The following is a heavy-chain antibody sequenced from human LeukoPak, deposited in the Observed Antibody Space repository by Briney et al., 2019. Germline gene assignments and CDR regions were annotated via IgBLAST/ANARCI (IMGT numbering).Heavy chain of an antibody. Sequence: GGSLRLSCEASGFTVSSNYMSWVRQAPGKGLEWVSVIYSGGSTYYADSVKGRFTISRDNSKNTLYLQMNSLRAEDTAVYYCAREPSSGWYEGSTGYFDYWGQGTLVTVSS. CDR3: AREPSSGWYEGSTGYFDY. J-gene: IGHJ4*02. CDR1: GFTVSSNY. V-gene: IGHV3-66*02. CDR2: IYSGGST. D-gene: IGHD6-19*01.